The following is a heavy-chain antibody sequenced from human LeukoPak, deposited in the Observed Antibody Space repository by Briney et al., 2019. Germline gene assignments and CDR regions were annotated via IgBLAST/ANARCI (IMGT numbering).Heavy chain of an antibody. CDR1: GYTFTSYG. Sequence: ASVKVSFKASGYTFTSYGISWVRQAPGQGLEWMGWISAYNGNTNYAQKLQGRVTMTTDTSTSTAYMELRSLRSDDTAVYYCARLIAAAGVNWFDPWGQGTLVTVSS. D-gene: IGHD6-13*01. CDR2: ISAYNGNT. CDR3: ARLIAAAGVNWFDP. V-gene: IGHV1-18*01. J-gene: IGHJ5*02.